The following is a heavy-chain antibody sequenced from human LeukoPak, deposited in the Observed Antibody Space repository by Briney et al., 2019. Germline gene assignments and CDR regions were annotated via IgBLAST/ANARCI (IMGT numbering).Heavy chain of an antibody. CDR3: ARGSGYYDYVWGSYRPPQYYLDY. D-gene: IGHD3-16*02. CDR1: GGSISSGGYY. Sequence: PSETLSLTCTVSGGSISSGGYYWSWIRQHPGKGLEWIGYIYYSGSTYYNPSLKSRVTTSVDTSKNQFSLKLSSVTAADTAVYYCARGSGYYDYVWGSYRPPQYYLDYWGQGTLVTVSS. V-gene: IGHV4-31*03. CDR2: IYYSGST. J-gene: IGHJ4*02.